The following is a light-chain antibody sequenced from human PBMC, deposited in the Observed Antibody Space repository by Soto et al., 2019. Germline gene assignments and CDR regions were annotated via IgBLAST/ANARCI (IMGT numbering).Light chain of an antibody. Sequence: DIVMTQSPDSLAASLGERATINCKSSQSVLYSSNNKNYLAWYQQKPGQPPKXIIYWASTRESGVPDRFGGSGSGTDFTLTISSLQAEDVAVYYCQQYYSTPLTFAGGTKVDIK. CDR3: QQYYSTPLT. CDR2: WAS. CDR1: QSVLYSSNNKNY. J-gene: IGKJ4*01. V-gene: IGKV4-1*01.